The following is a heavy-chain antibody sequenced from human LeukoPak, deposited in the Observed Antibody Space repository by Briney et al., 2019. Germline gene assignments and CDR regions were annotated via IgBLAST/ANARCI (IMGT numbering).Heavy chain of an antibody. J-gene: IGHJ6*03. CDR2: ISGSGGST. Sequence: GGSLRLSCAASGFTFSSYGMSWVRQAPGKGLEWVSAISGSGGSTYYADSVKGRFTISRDNSKNTLYLQMNSLRAEDTAVYYCARDYGSGSYFGNRYYYYMDVWGKGTTVTISS. V-gene: IGHV3-23*01. CDR3: ARDYGSGSYFGNRYYYYMDV. D-gene: IGHD3-10*01. CDR1: GFTFSSYG.